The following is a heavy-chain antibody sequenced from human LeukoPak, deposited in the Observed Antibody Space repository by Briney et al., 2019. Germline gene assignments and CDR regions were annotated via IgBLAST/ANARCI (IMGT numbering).Heavy chain of an antibody. CDR2: ISGSGGST. D-gene: IGHD1-26*01. CDR3: AKASGSYSYFDY. CDR1: GFTFSSYA. V-gene: IGHV3-23*01. J-gene: IGHJ4*02. Sequence: GGSLRLSYAASGFTFSSYAMSWVRQAPGKGLEWVSAISGSGGSTYYADSVKGRFTISRDNSKNTLYLQMNSLRAEDTAVYYCAKASGSYSYFDYWGQGTLVTVSS.